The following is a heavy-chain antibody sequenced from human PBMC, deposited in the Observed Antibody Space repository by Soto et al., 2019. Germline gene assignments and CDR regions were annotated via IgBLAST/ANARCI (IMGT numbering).Heavy chain of an antibody. CDR3: ARALSSAQTGYYYYYYGMDV. J-gene: IGHJ6*02. CDR1: GFTFSSYS. V-gene: IGHV3-21*05. D-gene: IGHD6-6*01. Sequence: EVQLVESGGGLVKPGGSLRLSCAASGFTFSSYSMNWVRQAPGKGLEWVSYISSSGSTIYYADSVKGRFTISRDNAKNSLYLQMNSLRAEDTAVYYCARALSSAQTGYYYYYYGMDVWGQGTTVTVSS. CDR2: ISSSGSTI.